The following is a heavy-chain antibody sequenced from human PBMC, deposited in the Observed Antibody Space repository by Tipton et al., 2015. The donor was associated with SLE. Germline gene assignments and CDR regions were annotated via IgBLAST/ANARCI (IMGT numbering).Heavy chain of an antibody. CDR3: ARHRSGSSWLDP. CDR2: ISYSENT. Sequence: TLSLTCTVFGDSISSSGYQWGWIRQPPGKGLEWIGRISYSENTYYNPSLRSRVTLLLDMSKNQFSLKVSSVTAADTAVYYCARHRSGSSWLDPRGQGTLVTVAS. V-gene: IGHV4-39*07. J-gene: IGHJ5*02. D-gene: IGHD1-26*01. CDR1: GDSISSSGYQ.